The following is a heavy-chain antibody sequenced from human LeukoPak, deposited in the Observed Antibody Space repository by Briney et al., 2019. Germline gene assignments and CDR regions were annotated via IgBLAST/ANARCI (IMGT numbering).Heavy chain of an antibody. Sequence: GGSLRLSCAASGFTFSTYDMSWFRQAPGKGLEWVSVVRGNGGNTYYADSVKGRFTISRDNSKNTLYLQMNSLRAEDTALYYCAKPGEASNYYFDYWGQGALVTVSS. CDR1: GFTFSTYD. CDR3: AKPGEASNYYFDY. D-gene: IGHD2-21*01. J-gene: IGHJ4*02. CDR2: VRGNGGNT. V-gene: IGHV3-23*01.